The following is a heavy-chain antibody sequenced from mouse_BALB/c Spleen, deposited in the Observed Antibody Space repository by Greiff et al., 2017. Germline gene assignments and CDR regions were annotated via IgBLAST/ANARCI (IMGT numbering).Heavy chain of an antibody. Sequence: EVQLVESGPGLVKPSQTLSLTCSVTGDSITSGYWNWIRKFPGNKLEYMGYISYSGSTYYNPSLKSRISITRDTSKNQYYLQLNSVTTEDTATYYCARFGYYGSSYRYYFDYWGQGTTLTVSS. V-gene: IGHV3-8*02. CDR3: ARFGYYGSSYRYYFDY. D-gene: IGHD1-1*01. CDR1: GDSITSGY. CDR2: ISYSGST. J-gene: IGHJ2*01.